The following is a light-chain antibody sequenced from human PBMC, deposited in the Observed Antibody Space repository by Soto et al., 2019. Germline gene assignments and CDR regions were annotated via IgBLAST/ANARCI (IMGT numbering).Light chain of an antibody. V-gene: IGKV1-39*01. CDR2: LAS. J-gene: IGKJ1*01. CDR3: QQTYKTPLT. CDR1: QSISNY. Sequence: DIQMTQSPSTLSASVGDRATITCRASQSISNYLNWYQQRPGKAPKLLIYLASSLSSGVPSKFSGSGSGTDFTLTISVLQPEDSATYYCQQTYKTPLTFGQGTKVDIK.